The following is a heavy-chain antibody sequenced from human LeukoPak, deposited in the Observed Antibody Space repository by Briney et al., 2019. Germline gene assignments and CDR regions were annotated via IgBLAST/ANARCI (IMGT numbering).Heavy chain of an antibody. CDR3: ERDPYGDYVNYQLAGDLFDY. D-gene: IGHD4-17*01. CDR2: ISSSGDAI. V-gene: IGHV3-11*04. J-gene: IGHJ4*02. Sequence: PGRSLRLSCAASGFTFSDYYMSRISQAPGKGLEWISYISSSGDAIFYADSVKGRFSISRDNAKNSLYRQMNSLRADDTAVYYCERDPYGDYVNYQLAGDLFDYWGQGTLVTVSS. CDR1: GFTFSDYY.